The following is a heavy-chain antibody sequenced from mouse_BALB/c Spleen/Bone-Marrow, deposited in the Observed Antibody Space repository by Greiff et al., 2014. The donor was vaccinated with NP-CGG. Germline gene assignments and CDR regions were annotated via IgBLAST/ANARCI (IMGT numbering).Heavy chain of an antibody. CDR3: ARDDYYGGSYFDY. Sequence: VQLQQPGPGLVKPSQSLSLTCTVTGYSINSDYAWNWIRQFPGKKLEWMGFIGYSGSTGYNPSLSSRISVTRDTSKNQFFLHLNSVTTEDTATYYCARDDYYGGSYFDYWGQGTTLTVSS. J-gene: IGHJ2*01. CDR2: IGYSGST. CDR1: GYSINSDYA. D-gene: IGHD1-1*01. V-gene: IGHV3-2*02.